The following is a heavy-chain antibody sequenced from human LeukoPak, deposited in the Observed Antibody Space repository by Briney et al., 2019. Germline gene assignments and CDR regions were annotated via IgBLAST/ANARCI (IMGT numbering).Heavy chain of an antibody. CDR2: ISGSGGST. CDR1: GFTFSSYA. Sequence: PGGSLRLSCAASGFTFSSYAMSWVRQAPGKGLEWVSAISGSGGSTYHADSVKGRFTISRDNSKNTLYLQMNSLRAEDTAVYYCAKVLTLRFLEFRGYGMDVWGQGTTVTVSS. V-gene: IGHV3-23*01. J-gene: IGHJ6*02. CDR3: AKVLTLRFLEFRGYGMDV. D-gene: IGHD3-3*01.